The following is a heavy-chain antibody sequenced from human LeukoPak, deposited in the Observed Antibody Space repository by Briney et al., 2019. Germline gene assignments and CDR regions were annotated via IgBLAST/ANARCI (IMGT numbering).Heavy chain of an antibody. CDR2: IHYSGST. V-gene: IGHV4-59*08. CDR3: ARHLNTDMVKAHFDY. Sequence: PSETLSLTCTVSGGSISTYYWSWIRQPPGKGLEWIAYIHYSGSTNYSPWRKSRVSISLDTSKNQFSLKLTSVTAADAAVYYCARHLNTDMVKAHFDYWGQGTLVTISS. J-gene: IGHJ4*02. CDR1: GGSISTYY. D-gene: IGHD5-18*01.